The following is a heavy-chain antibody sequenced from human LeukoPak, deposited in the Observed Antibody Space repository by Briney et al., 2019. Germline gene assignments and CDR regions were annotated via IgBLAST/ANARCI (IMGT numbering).Heavy chain of an antibody. V-gene: IGHV3-7*01. CDR1: GFTFSSYW. D-gene: IGHD6-13*01. Sequence: GGSLRLSCAASGFTFSSYWMSWVRQAPGKGLEWVANIKQDGSEKYYVDSVKGRFTISRDNAKNSLYLQMNSLRAEDTAVYYCARVKIAAVYYFDYWGQGTLVTVSA. CDR2: IKQDGSEK. J-gene: IGHJ4*02. CDR3: ARVKIAAVYYFDY.